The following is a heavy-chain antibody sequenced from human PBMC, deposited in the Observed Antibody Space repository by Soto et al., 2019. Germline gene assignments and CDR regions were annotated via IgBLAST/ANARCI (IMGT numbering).Heavy chain of an antibody. Sequence: GGSLRLSCAASGFTFSSYGMHWVRQAPGKGLEWVAVIWYDGSNKYYADSVKGRFTISRDNSKNTLYLQMNSLRAEDTAVYYCARATPGVAAASEALDFWGQGTMVTVSS. D-gene: IGHD2-15*01. V-gene: IGHV3-33*01. CDR3: ARATPGVAAASEALDF. CDR1: GFTFSSYG. J-gene: IGHJ3*01. CDR2: IWYDGSNK.